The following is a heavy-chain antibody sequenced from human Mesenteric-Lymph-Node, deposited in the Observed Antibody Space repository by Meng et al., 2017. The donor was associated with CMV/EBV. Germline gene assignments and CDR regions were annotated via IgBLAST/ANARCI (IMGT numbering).Heavy chain of an antibody. Sequence: SETLSLTCTVSGASISRYYWSWIRQPPGKGLEWIGYMHYSGSTNYNPSLKSRVTISVDTSKNQFSLRLTSVTAADTAVYYCARDGATPVGWFDPWGQGTLVTVSS. CDR1: GASISRYY. J-gene: IGHJ5*02. CDR3: ARDGATPVGWFDP. CDR2: MHYSGST. D-gene: IGHD4-23*01. V-gene: IGHV4-59*01.